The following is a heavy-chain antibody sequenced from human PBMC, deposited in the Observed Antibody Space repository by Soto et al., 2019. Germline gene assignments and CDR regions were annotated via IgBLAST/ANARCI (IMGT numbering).Heavy chain of an antibody. CDR3: AGEYYYDSSGYPDY. CDR2: INPNSGGT. J-gene: IGHJ4*02. V-gene: IGHV1-2*02. Sequence: ASVKVSCKASGYTFTGYYMHWVRQAPGQGLEWMGWINPNSGGTNYAQKFQGRVTMTRDTSISTAYMELSRLRSDGTAVYYCAGEYYYDSSGYPDYWGQGTLVTVSS. CDR1: GYTFTGYY. D-gene: IGHD3-22*01.